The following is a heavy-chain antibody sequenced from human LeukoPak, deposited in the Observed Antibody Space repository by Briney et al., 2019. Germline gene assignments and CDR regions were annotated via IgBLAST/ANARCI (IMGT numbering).Heavy chain of an antibody. Sequence: PGGSLRLSCAASGFTFSSYAMSWVRQAPGKGLEWVSAISGSGGSTYYADSVKGRFTISRDNSKNTLYLQMNSLRAEDTAVYYCARPPYTYYYDSSGYTHFDYWGQGTLVTVSS. V-gene: IGHV3-23*01. CDR3: ARPPYTYYYDSSGYTHFDY. D-gene: IGHD3-22*01. CDR1: GFTFSSYA. J-gene: IGHJ4*02. CDR2: ISGSGGST.